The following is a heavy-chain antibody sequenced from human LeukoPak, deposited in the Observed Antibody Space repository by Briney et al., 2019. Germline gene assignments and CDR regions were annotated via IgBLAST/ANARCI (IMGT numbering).Heavy chain of an antibody. Sequence: PSETLSLTCAVYGGSFSGYYWSWIRQPPGKGLEWIGEINHSGSTNYNPSLKSRVTISVDTSKNQFSLKLSSVTAADTAVYYCARGRGSYSHYWGQGTLVIVSS. V-gene: IGHV4-34*01. D-gene: IGHD1-26*01. CDR3: ARGRGSYSHY. J-gene: IGHJ4*02. CDR1: GGSFSGYY. CDR2: INHSGST.